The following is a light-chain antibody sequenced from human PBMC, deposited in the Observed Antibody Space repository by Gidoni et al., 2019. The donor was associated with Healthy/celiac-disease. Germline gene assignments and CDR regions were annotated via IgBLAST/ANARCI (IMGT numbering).Light chain of an antibody. CDR3: QQYYSTPPWT. J-gene: IGKJ1*01. CDR1: QSVLYSSNKKNY. CDR2: WAS. Sequence: DIVMTQSPDSLAVSLGERATIKCKSSQSVLYSSNKKNYLAWYQQKPGQPPNLLIYWASTRESGVPDRFSGSWSGTDFTLTISSLQAEDVAVYYCQQYYSTPPWTFGQGTKVEI. V-gene: IGKV4-1*01.